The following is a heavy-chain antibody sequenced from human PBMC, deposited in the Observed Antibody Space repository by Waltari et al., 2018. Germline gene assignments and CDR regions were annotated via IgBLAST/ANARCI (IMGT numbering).Heavy chain of an antibody. Sequence: EVQLLESGGGLVQPGGSLRLSCAASVFTFSPYTMSWVRQAPGKGLEWVSTISGSGTSAYNADSVKGRFTISRDNSRDTLFLQMNSLRAEDTAVYYCAKRRDYDFWTNYFDYWGQGALVTVSS. D-gene: IGHD3-3*01. CDR1: VFTFSPYT. CDR2: ISGSGTSA. CDR3: AKRRDYDFWTNYFDY. J-gene: IGHJ4*02. V-gene: IGHV3-23*01.